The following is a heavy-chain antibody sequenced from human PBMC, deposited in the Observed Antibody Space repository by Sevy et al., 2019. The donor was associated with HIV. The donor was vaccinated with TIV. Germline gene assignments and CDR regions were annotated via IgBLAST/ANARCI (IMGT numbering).Heavy chain of an antibody. D-gene: IGHD4-17*01. Sequence: SETLSLTCTVSGGSISSYYWNWIRQPAGKGLEWIGRIYTSGSTNYNPSLKSRVTMSVDTSKNQFSLKLSSVTAAETAVYYCARGGPTTSSWSYFDSWGQGTLVTVSS. J-gene: IGHJ4*02. CDR3: ARGGPTTSSWSYFDS. CDR2: IYTSGST. CDR1: GGSISSYY. V-gene: IGHV4-4*07.